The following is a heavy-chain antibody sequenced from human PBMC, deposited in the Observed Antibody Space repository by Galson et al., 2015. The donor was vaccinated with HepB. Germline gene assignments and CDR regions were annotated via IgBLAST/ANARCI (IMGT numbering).Heavy chain of an antibody. J-gene: IGHJ6*03. CDR2: IRSKANSYAT. D-gene: IGHD1-26*01. CDR3: TRQGGGSYQYYYYYYMDV. Sequence: SLRLSCAASGFTFSGSAMHWVRQASGKGLEWVGRIRSKANSYATAYAASVKGRFTISRDDSKNTAYLQMNSLKTEDTAVYYCTRQGGGSYQYYYYYYMDVWGKGATVTVSS. V-gene: IGHV3-73*01. CDR1: GFTFSGSA.